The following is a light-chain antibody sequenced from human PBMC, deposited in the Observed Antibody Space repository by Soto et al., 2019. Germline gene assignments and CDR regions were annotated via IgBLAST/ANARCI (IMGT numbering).Light chain of an antibody. Sequence: AIQLTQSPSSLSASVGDRVTITCRASQGISRALAWYQQKPGKAPKLLIYDASSLESGVPSRFSGSGSGTDFTLTISSLQPEDFATYYCQQFNSYHTFGQGTKLEIK. CDR3: QQFNSYHT. CDR1: QGISRA. V-gene: IGKV1-13*02. CDR2: DAS. J-gene: IGKJ2*01.